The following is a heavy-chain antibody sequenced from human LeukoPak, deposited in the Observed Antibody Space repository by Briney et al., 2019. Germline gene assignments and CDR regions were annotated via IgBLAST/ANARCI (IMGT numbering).Heavy chain of an antibody. V-gene: IGHV3-7*01. J-gene: IGHJ4*02. CDR3: ARWTYSSSWWFVEY. CDR2: IKGDGSEK. Sequence: GGSLRLSCAASGFTFSSYCVTWVRQAPGKGLEWVADIKGDGSEKYYVDSVKGRFTISRDNAKDSLYLQMNSLRAEDTALYYCARWTYSSSWWFVEYGGQGILVTVSS. D-gene: IGHD6-13*01. CDR1: GFTFSSYC.